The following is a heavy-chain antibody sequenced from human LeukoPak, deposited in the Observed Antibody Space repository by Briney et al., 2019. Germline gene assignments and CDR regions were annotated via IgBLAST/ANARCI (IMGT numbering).Heavy chain of an antibody. V-gene: IGHV3-66*01. CDR2: TYRDGNT. CDR3: ACSGPYSNGGVMTDY. CDR1: GLIVSSNY. Sequence: GGSLRLSCAASGLIVSSNYMSWVRQAPGKGLEWVSITYRDGNTNYADSVKGRFTISRDTSKNTLSLQMNSLRAEDTAVYYCACSGPYSNGGVMTDYWGQGTLVSVSS. J-gene: IGHJ4*02. D-gene: IGHD6-19*01.